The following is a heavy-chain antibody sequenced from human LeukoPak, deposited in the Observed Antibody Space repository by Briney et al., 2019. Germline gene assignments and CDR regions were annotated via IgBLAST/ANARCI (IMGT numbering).Heavy chain of an antibody. Sequence: GGSLRLSCAASGFTFHHYSMHWVRQPPGKGLEWVSLISWDGGITYFADSVRGRFTISRDNGKNSLSLEMNSLRTDDTALYYCAKDSNTGGYSFGSWGQGTLVTVTS. J-gene: IGHJ4*02. CDR2: ISWDGGIT. CDR1: GFTFHHYS. D-gene: IGHD5-12*01. V-gene: IGHV3-43*01. CDR3: AKDSNTGGYSFGS.